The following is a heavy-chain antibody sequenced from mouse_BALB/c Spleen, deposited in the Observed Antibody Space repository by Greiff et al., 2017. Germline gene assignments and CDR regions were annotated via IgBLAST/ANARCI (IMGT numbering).Heavy chain of an antibody. J-gene: IGHJ4*01. CDR1: GYAFSSSW. Sequence: QVQLQQSGPELVKPGASVKISCKASGYAFSSSWMNWVKQRPGQGLEWIGRIYPGDGDTNYNGKFKGKATLTADKSSSTAYMQLSSLTYVDSAVYFCAREDDGSYAMDYWGQGTSVTVSS. D-gene: IGHD2-3*01. CDR3: AREDDGSYAMDY. V-gene: IGHV1-82*01. CDR2: IYPGDGDT.